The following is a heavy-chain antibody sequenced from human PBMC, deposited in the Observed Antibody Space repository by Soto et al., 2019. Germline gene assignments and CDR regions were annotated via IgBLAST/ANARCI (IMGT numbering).Heavy chain of an antibody. CDR1: GFTFDIRA. D-gene: IGHD5-12*01. V-gene: IGHV3-23*01. CDR2: ISASGDTS. Sequence: GGSLRLSCEASGFTFDIRAMSWVRQAPGKGLEWVGIISASGDTSYYADSVKGRLTISRDNSRNTLYLQMNSLRAEDAAVYYCAKNPVGSGYDPNWFDPWGRGTLVTVSS. J-gene: IGHJ5*02. CDR3: AKNPVGSGYDPNWFDP.